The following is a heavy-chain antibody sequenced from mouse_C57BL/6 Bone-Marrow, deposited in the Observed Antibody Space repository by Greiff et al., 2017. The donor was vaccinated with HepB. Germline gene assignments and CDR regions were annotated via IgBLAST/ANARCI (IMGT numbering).Heavy chain of an antibody. D-gene: IGHD1-1*01. CDR2: INPNYGTT. CDR3: EWSTVVADYYAMDY. CDR1: GYSFTDYN. V-gene: IGHV1-39*01. J-gene: IGHJ4*01. Sequence: LVKPGASVKISCKASGYSFTDYNMNWVKQSNGKSLEWIGVINPNYGTTSYNQKFKGKATLTVDQSSSTAYMQLNSLTSEDSAVYYCEWSTVVADYYAMDYWGQGTSVTVSS.